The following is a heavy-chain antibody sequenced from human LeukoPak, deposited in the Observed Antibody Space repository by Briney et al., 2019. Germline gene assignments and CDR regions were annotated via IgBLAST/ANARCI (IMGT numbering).Heavy chain of an antibody. D-gene: IGHD3-3*01. CDR2: IYTSGST. J-gene: IGHJ4*02. CDR3: ARESFDYDFWSGYYSSLLDY. CDR1: GGSISSYY. Sequence: PSETLSLTCTVSGGSISSYYRSWIRQPAGKGLEWIGRIYTSGSTNYNPSLKSRVTMSVDTSKNQFSLKLSSVTAADTAVYYCARESFDYDFWSGYYSSLLDYWGQGTLVTVSS. V-gene: IGHV4-4*07.